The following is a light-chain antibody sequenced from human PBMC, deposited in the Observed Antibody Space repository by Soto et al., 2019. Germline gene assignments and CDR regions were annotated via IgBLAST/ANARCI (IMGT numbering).Light chain of an antibody. CDR2: GVS. CDR3: QQYAPSPAIT. Sequence: ETVLTQSPGTLSLSPGERVTLSCRASQSVSSNYLVWYQQKPGQAPRLLISGVSTRATGIPDRFSGSGSGRDFTLTISRLEPEDVAVYYCQQYAPSPAITFGQGTRVEIK. J-gene: IGKJ5*01. V-gene: IGKV3-20*01. CDR1: QSVSSNY.